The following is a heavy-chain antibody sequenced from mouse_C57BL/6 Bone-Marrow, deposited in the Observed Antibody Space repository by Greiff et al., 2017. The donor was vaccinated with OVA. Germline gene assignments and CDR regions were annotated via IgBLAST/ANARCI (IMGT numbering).Heavy chain of an antibody. V-gene: IGHV1-72*01. D-gene: IGHD2-5*01. CDR2: IDPNSGGT. CDR1: GYTFTSYW. CDR3: ARLAAYYSNAY. Sequence: QVQLQQPGAELVKPGASVKLSCKASGYTFTSYWMHWVKQRPGRGLGWIGRIDPNSGGTKYNEKFKSTATLTVDKHSSTAYMQLSSLTSEDSAVYYCARLAAYYSNAYWGQGTLVTVSA. J-gene: IGHJ3*01.